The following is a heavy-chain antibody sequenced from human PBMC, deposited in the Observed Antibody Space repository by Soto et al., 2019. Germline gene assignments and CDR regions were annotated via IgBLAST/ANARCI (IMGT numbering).Heavy chain of an antibody. CDR1: GDSISSGSIRSYC. J-gene: IGHJ6*02. CDR3: ARGDFVDCSNYGMDV. CDR2: VYTSGST. Sequence: QVQLQESGPGLVKPSETLSLTCTVSGDSISSGSIRSYCWSWIRQPAGKGLEWIGRVYTSGSTNYNPSLRSRVTMSVDTSKNQFSLKLSSVTAADTAVYYCARGDFVDCSNYGMDVWGQGTTVTVSS. D-gene: IGHD2-21*02. V-gene: IGHV4-4*07.